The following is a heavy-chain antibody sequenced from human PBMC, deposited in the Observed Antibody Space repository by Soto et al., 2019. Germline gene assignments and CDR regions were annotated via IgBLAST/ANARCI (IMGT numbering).Heavy chain of an antibody. CDR2: ISYDGSNK. Sequence: GGSLRLSCAASGFTFSSYGMHWVRQAPGKGLEWVAVISYDGSNKYYADSVKGRFTISRDNSKNTLYLQMNSLRAEDTAVYYCAKDSRVRAARYFDYWGQGTLVTVSS. J-gene: IGHJ4*02. CDR1: GFTFSSYG. CDR3: AKDSRVRAARYFDY. V-gene: IGHV3-30*18. D-gene: IGHD6-6*01.